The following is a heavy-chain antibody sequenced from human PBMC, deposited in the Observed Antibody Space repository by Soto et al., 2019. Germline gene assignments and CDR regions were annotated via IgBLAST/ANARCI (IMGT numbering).Heavy chain of an antibody. CDR3: ARGPGDGRISY. J-gene: IGHJ4*02. D-gene: IGHD1-26*01. CDR1: GGSISSSDYY. CDR2: IYYSGST. V-gene: IGHV4-30-4*01. Sequence: QVQLQESGPGLVKPSQTLSLTCTVSGGSISSSDYYWSWIRQPPGKGLEWIGYIYYSGSTYYNPSLKSRITISVDTSTNQFSLKLSSVTAADTAVYYCARGPGDGRISYWGQGTLVTVSS.